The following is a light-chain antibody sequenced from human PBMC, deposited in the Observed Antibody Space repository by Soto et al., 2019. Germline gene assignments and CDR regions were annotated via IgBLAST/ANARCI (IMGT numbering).Light chain of an antibody. J-gene: IGLJ2*01. CDR2: EVS. Sequence: QSALTQPASVSGSPGQSITISCTGTSSDVGGYNYVSWYQQHPGKAPKLMIYEVSNRPSGVSNRFSGSKPGNTASLTISGLQAEDEADYYCSSYTSSPYVVFGGGTKVTVL. CDR3: SSYTSSPYVV. V-gene: IGLV2-14*01. CDR1: SSDVGGYNY.